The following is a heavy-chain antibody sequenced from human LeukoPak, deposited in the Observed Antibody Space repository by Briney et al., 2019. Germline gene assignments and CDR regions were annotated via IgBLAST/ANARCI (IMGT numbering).Heavy chain of an antibody. CDR2: INSDGSWT. V-gene: IGHV3-74*01. CDR3: VSFYETY. D-gene: IGHD2/OR15-2a*01. Sequence: GGSLRLSCAASGFTFSNYAMSWARKVQGKGLVWVSHINSDGSWTSYADSVKGRFTISKDNAKNTVYLQMNSLRAEDTAVYYCVSFYETYWGRGTLVTVSS. CDR1: GFTFSNYA. J-gene: IGHJ4*02.